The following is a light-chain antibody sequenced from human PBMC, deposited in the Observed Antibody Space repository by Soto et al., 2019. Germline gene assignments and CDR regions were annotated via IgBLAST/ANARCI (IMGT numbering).Light chain of an antibody. V-gene: IGKV1-5*03. J-gene: IGKJ5*01. CDR1: QRISRW. CDR3: QQYNSYPIT. Sequence: DIQMPQSPSTLSASVGDRVTITCRASQRISRWLAWHQQKPGKAPKLLIYKASHLESGVPSRFSGSGSGTEFTLTISSLQPDDFANYYCQQYNSYPITFGPGTRLEIK. CDR2: KAS.